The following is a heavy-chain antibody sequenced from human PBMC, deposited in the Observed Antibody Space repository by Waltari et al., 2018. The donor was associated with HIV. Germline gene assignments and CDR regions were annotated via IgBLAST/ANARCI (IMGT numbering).Heavy chain of an antibody. V-gene: IGHV4-59*12. D-gene: IGHD3-3*01. CDR2: IYYTGRT. J-gene: IGHJ5*02. CDR1: GGSFNSYH. CDR3: ARGLFGVGSNWFDP. Sequence: VQLQESGPGLVKPSETLSLTCTVSGGSFNSYHWSWIRQPPGKGLEWIGYIYYTGRTNCNPSLKSRVTISVDTSKNQFSLRLRSVTAADTAVYYCARGLFGVGSNWFDPWGQGILVTVSS.